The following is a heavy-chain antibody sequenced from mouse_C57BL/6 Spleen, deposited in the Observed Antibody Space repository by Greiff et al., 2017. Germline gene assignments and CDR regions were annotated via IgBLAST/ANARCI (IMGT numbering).Heavy chain of an antibody. J-gene: IGHJ3*01. CDR1: GYTFTSYW. V-gene: IGHV1-52*01. CDR3: ARLGYSAWFAY. Sequence: VQLQQPGAELVRPGSSVKLSCKASGYTFTSYWMHWVKQRPIQGLEWIGNIDPSDSETHYNQKFKDKATLTVDKSSSTAYMQLSSLTSEDSAVYYCARLGYSAWFAYWGQGTLVTVSA. CDR2: IDPSDSET. D-gene: IGHD2-3*01.